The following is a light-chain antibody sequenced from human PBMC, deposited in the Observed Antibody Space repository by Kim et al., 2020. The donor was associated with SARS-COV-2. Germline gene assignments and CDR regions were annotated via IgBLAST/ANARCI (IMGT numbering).Light chain of an antibody. V-gene: IGLV3-9*01. CDR3: QVWDSSNVG. CDR1: NIGSKN. Sequence: SYELTQPLSVSVALGQTARITCGGNNIGSKNVHWYQQKPGQAPVLVIYRDSNRPSGIPERFSGSNSGNTATLTISRAQAGDEVDYYCQVWDSSNVGFGGG. CDR2: RDS. J-gene: IGLJ2*01.